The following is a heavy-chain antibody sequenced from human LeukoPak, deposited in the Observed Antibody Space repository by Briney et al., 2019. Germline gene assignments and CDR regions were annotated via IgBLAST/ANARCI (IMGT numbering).Heavy chain of an antibody. D-gene: IGHD6-13*01. CDR2: IRSKANSYAT. V-gene: IGHV3-73*01. CDR1: GFTFSCSA. Sequence: GGSLRLSCAACGFTFSCSAMHGVGQASGKGLEWVDRIRSKANSYATAYAASVKGRFTISRDDSKNTAYLQMNSLKTEDTAVYYCTRTGVVGSSWAFGFDPWGQGTLVTVSS. J-gene: IGHJ5*02. CDR3: TRTGVVGSSWAFGFDP.